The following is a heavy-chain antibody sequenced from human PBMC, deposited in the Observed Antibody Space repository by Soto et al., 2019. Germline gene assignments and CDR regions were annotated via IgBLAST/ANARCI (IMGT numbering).Heavy chain of an antibody. CDR3: ARSQGGSSSLDIYYYYYYGMDV. CDR2: AIPIFGTP. J-gene: IGHJ6*02. D-gene: IGHD2-15*01. V-gene: IGHV1-69*01. CDR1: GGTFSTYA. Sequence: QVQLVQSGAEVKKPGSSVKVSGKAPGGTFSTYAISWVRQAPGQGLEWLGGAIPIFGTPKYAQKFQGRVTITADESTSTGYMELRSLRSEDTAVYYCARSQGGSSSLDIYYYYYYGMDVWGQGTTVTVSS.